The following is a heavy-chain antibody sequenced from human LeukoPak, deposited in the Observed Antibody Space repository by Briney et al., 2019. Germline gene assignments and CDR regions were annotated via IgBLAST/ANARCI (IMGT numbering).Heavy chain of an antibody. CDR2: IYHSGST. CDR1: GYSISSGYY. J-gene: IGHJ5*02. V-gene: IGHV4-38-2*02. D-gene: IGHD4-11*01. Sequence: SETLSLTCTVSGYSISSGYYWAWIRQPPGKGLEWIGSIYHSGSTYNGPSLKSRVTMSVDTSKNQFSLKLTSVTAADTAVYYCARDRDNDYSNNWFDPWGQGTLVTVSS. CDR3: ARDRDNDYSNNWFDP.